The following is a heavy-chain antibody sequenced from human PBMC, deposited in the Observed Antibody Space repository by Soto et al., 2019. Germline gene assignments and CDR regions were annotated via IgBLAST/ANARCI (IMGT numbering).Heavy chain of an antibody. CDR2: IDPSDSYT. V-gene: IGHV5-10-1*01. Sequence: GESLKISCKGSGYSFTSYWISWVRQMPGKGLEWMGRIDPSDSYTNYSPSFQGHVTISADKSISTAYLQWSSLKASDTAMYYCAVPPRDGYPNYGMDDWGQGTTVTVSS. CDR3: AVPPRDGYPNYGMDD. J-gene: IGHJ6*02. CDR1: GYSFTSYW. D-gene: IGHD5-12*01.